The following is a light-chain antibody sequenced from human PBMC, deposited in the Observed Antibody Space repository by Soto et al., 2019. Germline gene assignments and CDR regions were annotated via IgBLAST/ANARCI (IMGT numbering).Light chain of an antibody. CDR1: QTVSSNY. J-gene: IGKJ5*01. V-gene: IGKV3-20*01. CDR3: QQYTGPPTT. CDR2: GAS. Sequence: IILTQSPAHLSLSPGEGATLSCRDSQTVSSNYLAWCQQRPGQAPRLLIYGASTRAAGIPDRFSGSGSGTDFTLTITRLEPEDSAVYFCQQYTGPPTTFGQGTRLEIK.